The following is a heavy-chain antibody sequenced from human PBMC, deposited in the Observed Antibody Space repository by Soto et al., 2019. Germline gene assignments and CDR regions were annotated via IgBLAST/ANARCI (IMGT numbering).Heavy chain of an antibody. D-gene: IGHD5-12*01. Sequence: SETLSLTCAVYGGSFSGYYWSWIRQPPGKGLEWIGEINHSGSTNYNPSLKSRVTISVDTSKNQFSLKLSSVTAADTAVYYCARESRLGYRFFDVWGQGTLVTVSS. J-gene: IGHJ4*02. CDR1: GGSFSGYY. CDR3: ARESRLGYRFFDV. CDR2: INHSGST. V-gene: IGHV4-34*01.